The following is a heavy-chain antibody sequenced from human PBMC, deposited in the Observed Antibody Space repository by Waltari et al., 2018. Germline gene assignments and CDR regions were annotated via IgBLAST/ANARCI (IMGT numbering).Heavy chain of an antibody. CDR1: GLSVSGPY. D-gene: IGHD1-26*01. CDR3: ARLRDQWVPWGPYDL. J-gene: IGHJ3*01. CDR2: IYTGGAT. Sequence: EVQVVDSGGGLIQPGGSLRLSCVASGLSVSGPYMSWVRQAPGKGLQWVSVIYTGGATYYADSVKGRLTISRDNSKNTVYLQMNNLRPQDTALYHCARLRDQWVPWGPYDLWGQGTMVTVSS. V-gene: IGHV3-53*01.